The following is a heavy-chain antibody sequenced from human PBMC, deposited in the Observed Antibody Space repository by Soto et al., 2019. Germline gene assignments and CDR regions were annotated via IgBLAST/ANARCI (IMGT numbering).Heavy chain of an antibody. CDR3: AHDGHYYDSSGYYGFDY. J-gene: IGHJ4*02. CDR2: IYWDDDK. Sequence: QITLKESGPTLVKPTQTLTLTCTFSGFSLSTSGVGVGWIRQPPGKALEWLALIYWDDDKRYSPSLKSRLTITKDTTKNQVVLTMTNMDPVDTATYYCAHDGHYYDSSGYYGFDYWGQGTLVTVSS. D-gene: IGHD3-22*01. CDR1: GFSLSTSGVG. V-gene: IGHV2-5*02.